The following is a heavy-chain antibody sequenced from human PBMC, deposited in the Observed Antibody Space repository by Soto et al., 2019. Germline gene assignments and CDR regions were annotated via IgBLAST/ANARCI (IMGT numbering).Heavy chain of an antibody. Sequence: PSETLSLTCTVSGGPLSRGGYSWSWIRQPPGKGLDCFVYMYHSPNTYYHPSLKNRVTLSVDRSKNQFSLRLRSVAAADTAVYYCVLPSKLAAILTGYYLDAFDIWGQGTMVTGSS. V-gene: IGHV4-30-2*01. CDR2: MYHSPNT. D-gene: IGHD3-9*01. CDR3: VLPSKLAAILTGYYLDAFDI. J-gene: IGHJ3*02. CDR1: GGPLSRGGYS.